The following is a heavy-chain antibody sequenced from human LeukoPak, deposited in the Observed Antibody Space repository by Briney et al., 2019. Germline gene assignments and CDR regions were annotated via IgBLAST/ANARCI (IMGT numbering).Heavy chain of an antibody. CDR2: IYPGDSET. D-gene: IGHD2-15*01. Sequence: GESLRTSWKGSGYSFSSYWISWVRQMPGKGVEWMGIIYPGDSETTNSPSIQGQVTMSAAKSITTAYRQWSSLKASATAMYYCARQYCSDNRCYSDYWGQGTLVTVSS. V-gene: IGHV5-51*01. J-gene: IGHJ4*02. CDR3: ARQYCSDNRCYSDY. CDR1: GYSFSSYW.